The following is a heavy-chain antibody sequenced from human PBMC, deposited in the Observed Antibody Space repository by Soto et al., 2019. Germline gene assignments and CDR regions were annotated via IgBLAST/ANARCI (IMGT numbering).Heavy chain of an antibody. CDR1: GFTFTNYA. CDR2: SSGSGSGGST. J-gene: IGHJ4*02. Sequence: PGGSLRLSCAASGFTFTNYAMTWVRQAPGKGLEWVSISSGSGSGGSTNYADSVKGRFTISRDNSKNTLYLQMNSLRFEDTAVYYCAKDRDDYRNYVFDYWGQGTLVTVSS. CDR3: AKDRDDYRNYVFDY. V-gene: IGHV3-23*01. D-gene: IGHD4-4*01.